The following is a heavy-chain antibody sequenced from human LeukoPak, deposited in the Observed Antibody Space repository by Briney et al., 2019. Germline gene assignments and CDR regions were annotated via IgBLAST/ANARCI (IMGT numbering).Heavy chain of an antibody. J-gene: IGHJ4*02. CDR3: ARTLAAAGGGAFDY. V-gene: IGHV4-39*01. D-gene: IGHD6-13*01. CDR2: IYYSGST. Sequence: SETLSLTCTVSGGSISSSSYYWGWIRQPPGKGLEWIGSIYYSGSTYYNPSLKSRVTISVDTSKNRFSLKLSSVTAADTSVYYCARTLAAAGGGAFDYWGQGTPVTVSS. CDR1: GGSISSSSYY.